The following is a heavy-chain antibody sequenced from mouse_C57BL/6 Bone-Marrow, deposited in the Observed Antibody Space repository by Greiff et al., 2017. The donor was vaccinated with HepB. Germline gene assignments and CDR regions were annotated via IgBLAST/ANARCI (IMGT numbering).Heavy chain of an antibody. CDR2: IDPETGGT. V-gene: IGHV1-55*01. Sequence: VQLQQPGAELVKPGASVKMSCKASGYTFTSYWITWVKQRPGQGLEWIGAIDPETGGTAYNQKFKGKAILTADKSSSTAYMELRSLTSEDSAVYYCTFITTVVADYWGQGTTLTVSS. CDR3: TFITTVVADY. CDR1: GYTFTSYW. D-gene: IGHD1-1*01. J-gene: IGHJ2*01.